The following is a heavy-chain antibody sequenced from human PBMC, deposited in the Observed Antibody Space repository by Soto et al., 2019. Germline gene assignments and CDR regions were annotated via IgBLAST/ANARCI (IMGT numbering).Heavy chain of an antibody. CDR2: IKQGGSEK. D-gene: IGHD3-22*01. J-gene: IGHJ4*02. CDR1: GFTFSSYW. CDR3: ARSPRYYYDSSGYFDQLPFDY. V-gene: IGHV3-7*04. Sequence: PGGSLRLSCAASGFTFSSYWMSWVRQAPGKGLEWVANIKQGGSEKYYVDSVKGRFTISRDNAKNSLYLQMNSLRAEDTAVYYCARSPRYYYDSSGYFDQLPFDYWGQGTLVTVSS.